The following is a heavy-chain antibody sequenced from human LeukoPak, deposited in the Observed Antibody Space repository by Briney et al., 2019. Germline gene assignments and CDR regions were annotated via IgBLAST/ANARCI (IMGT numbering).Heavy chain of an antibody. CDR2: IYYSGST. D-gene: IGHD3-22*01. Sequence: SETLSLTCTVSGGSISSYYGSWIRQPPGKGLEWIVYIYYSGSTNYNPSLKSRVTISVDTSKNQFSLKLSPVTAADTAVYYCATGYYYDSSGFFDYWGQGTLVTVSS. J-gene: IGHJ4*02. V-gene: IGHV4-59*01. CDR3: ATGYYYDSSGFFDY. CDR1: GGSISSYY.